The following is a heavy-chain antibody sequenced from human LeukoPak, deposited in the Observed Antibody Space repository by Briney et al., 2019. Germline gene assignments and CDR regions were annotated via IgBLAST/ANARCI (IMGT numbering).Heavy chain of an antibody. CDR2: ISSSGSTI. D-gene: IGHD3-10*01. V-gene: IGHV3-11*01. J-gene: IGHJ3*02. Sequence: GGPLRLSCAASGFTFSDYYMSWIRQAPGKGLEWVSYISSSGSTIYYADSVKGRFTISRDNAKNSLYLQMNSLRAEDTAVYYCARIILWYGRSDAFDIWGQGTMVTVSS. CDR1: GFTFSDYY. CDR3: ARIILWYGRSDAFDI.